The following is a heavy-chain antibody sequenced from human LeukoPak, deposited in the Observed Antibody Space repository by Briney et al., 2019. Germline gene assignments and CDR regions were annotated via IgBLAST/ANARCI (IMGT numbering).Heavy chain of an antibody. CDR1: GASISVYY. J-gene: IGHJ4*02. V-gene: IGHV4-4*07. CDR2: LSSSGNT. CDR3: ARDRGELYDY. Sequence: SETLSLTCTVSGASISVYYWSWIRQPAGKGLEWLGRLSSSGNTNYNPSLKSRVTMSVDTSKNQFSLKVSSVTAADTAVYYCARDRGELYDYWGQGTLVTVSS. D-gene: IGHD3-10*01.